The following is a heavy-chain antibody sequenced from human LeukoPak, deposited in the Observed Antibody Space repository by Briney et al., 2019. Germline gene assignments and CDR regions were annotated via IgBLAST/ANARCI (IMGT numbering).Heavy chain of an antibody. D-gene: IGHD6-13*01. J-gene: IGHJ5*02. Sequence: SETLSLTCTVSGGSISSGGYYWSWIRQHPGKGLEWIGYIYYSGSTYYNPSLKSRVTISVDTSKNQFSLKLSSVTAADTAVYYCARGSKYSSSWYWFDPWGQGTLVTVSS. V-gene: IGHV4-31*03. CDR3: ARGSKYSSSWYWFDP. CDR1: GGSISSGGYY. CDR2: IYYSGST.